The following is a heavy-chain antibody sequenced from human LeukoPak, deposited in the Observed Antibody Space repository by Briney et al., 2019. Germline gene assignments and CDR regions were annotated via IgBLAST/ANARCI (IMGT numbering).Heavy chain of an antibody. J-gene: IGHJ4*02. V-gene: IGHV3-7*01. D-gene: IGHD6-13*01. CDR1: GFTFSNYW. CDR3: ARRRGSSCLDY. Sequence: PGGSLRLSCAASGFTFSNYWMSWVRQAPGKGLEWVANIKQDGSEKYYVDSVKGRFTISRDNAKNSLYLQMNSLRAEDTAVYYCARRRGSSCLDYWGQGTLVTVSS. CDR2: IKQDGSEK.